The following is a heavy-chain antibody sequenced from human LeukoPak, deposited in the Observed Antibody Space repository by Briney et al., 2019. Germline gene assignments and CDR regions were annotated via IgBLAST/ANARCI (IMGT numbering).Heavy chain of an antibody. V-gene: IGHV1-69*04. CDR3: ARDGGYYYYFDY. J-gene: IGHJ4*02. CDR1: GGTFSSYA. Sequence: GASVKVSCKASGGTFSSYAISWVRQAPGQGLEWMGRIIPILGIANYAQKFQGRVTITADKSTSTAYMELSSLRSEDTAVYYCARDGGYYYYFDYWGQGTLVTVSS. CDR2: IIPILGIA. D-gene: IGHD3-3*01.